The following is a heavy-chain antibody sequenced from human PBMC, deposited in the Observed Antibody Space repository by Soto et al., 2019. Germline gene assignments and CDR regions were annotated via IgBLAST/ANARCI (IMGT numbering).Heavy chain of an antibody. D-gene: IGHD2-15*01. V-gene: IGHV1-18*01. J-gene: IGHJ3*02. CDR3: ARDIYGGNCCDAFDI. CDR2: ISPYNGKT. Sequence: QAQLVQCGAEVKKPGASVNISCMASSYTFTNCGFIWVRQAPGHGLEWVGWISPYNGKTEYAQNLQGRVTMTRDKPTSTAYMELRSLRSDDTAVYYCARDIYGGNCCDAFDIWGQGTMVTVSS. CDR1: SYTFTNCG.